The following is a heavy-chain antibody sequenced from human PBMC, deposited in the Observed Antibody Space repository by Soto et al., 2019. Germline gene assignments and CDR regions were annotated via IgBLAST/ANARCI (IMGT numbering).Heavy chain of an antibody. D-gene: IGHD6-13*01. CDR3: AGRPIPPPTRGAANARGGMDV. CDR1: GFTFNNYG. J-gene: IGHJ6*02. Sequence: ESGGGVVQPGRSLRLSCAASGFTFNNYGMHWVRQAPGKGLEWLAVIWNDGSNSSYANSVKGRFTISRDNSKNTLYLQMSSLRAEDTAVYYCAGRPIPPPTRGAANARGGMDVWGQGTTVTVSS. V-gene: IGHV3-33*01. CDR2: IWNDGSNS.